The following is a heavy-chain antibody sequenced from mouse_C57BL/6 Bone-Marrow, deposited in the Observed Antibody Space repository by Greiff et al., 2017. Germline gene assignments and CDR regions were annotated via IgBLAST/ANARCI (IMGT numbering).Heavy chain of an antibody. V-gene: IGHV1-55*01. J-gene: IGHJ1*03. D-gene: IGHD2-5*01. CDR3: ARHYYSNYWYVDV. CDR2: IYPGSGST. CDR1: GYTFTSYW. Sequence: QVQLQQPGAELVKPGASVQMSCKASGYTFTSYWITWVKQRPGQGLEWIGDIYPGSGSTNYNEKFQSKATLTVDTSSSTASMQLSSLTSEDSAVYYGARHYYSNYWYVDVWGTGNTVTVSS.